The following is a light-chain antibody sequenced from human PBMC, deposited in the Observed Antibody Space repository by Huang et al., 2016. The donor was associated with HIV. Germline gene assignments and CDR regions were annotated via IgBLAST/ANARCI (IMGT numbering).Light chain of an antibody. CDR1: QSVSSSY. J-gene: IGKJ5*01. CDR3: QQYGSTIT. V-gene: IGKV3-20*01. CDR2: GAF. Sequence: EIVLTQSPGTLSMSPGERATLSCRASQSVSSSYLAWYQQKLGQAPRLLIYGAFSRATGIPDRFSGSGSGTDFTLTISRLEPEDFAVYFCQQYGSTITFGQGTRLEMK.